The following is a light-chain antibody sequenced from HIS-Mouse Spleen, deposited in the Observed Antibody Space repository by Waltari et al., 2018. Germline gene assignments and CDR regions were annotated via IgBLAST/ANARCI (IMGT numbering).Light chain of an antibody. CDR1: SSDVGGYNY. Sequence: QSALTQPRSVSGSPGQSVTISCTGTSSDVGGYNYVSWYQQHPGKAPKLMLYDVSKRPEGVPDRFSGAKSGNTASLTISGLQAEDEADYYCCSYAGSYTGVFGTGTKVTVL. J-gene: IGLJ1*01. V-gene: IGLV2-11*01. CDR2: DVS. CDR3: CSYAGSYTGV.